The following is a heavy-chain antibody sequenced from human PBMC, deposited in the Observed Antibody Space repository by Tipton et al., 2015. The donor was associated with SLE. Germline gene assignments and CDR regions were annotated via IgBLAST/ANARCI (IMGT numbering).Heavy chain of an antibody. Sequence: TLSLTCTVSGGSISGSSYYWGWIRQPPGKGLEWIGSIYFSGITDYNPSLKTRVTISVDTSKNQFSLKMNSVTAADTAVYYCAKVVPGSDSGMDVWGQGTTVTVSS. CDR2: IYFSGIT. CDR3: AKVVPGSDSGMDV. CDR1: GGSISGSSYY. J-gene: IGHJ6*02. V-gene: IGHV4-39*07. D-gene: IGHD2-21*02.